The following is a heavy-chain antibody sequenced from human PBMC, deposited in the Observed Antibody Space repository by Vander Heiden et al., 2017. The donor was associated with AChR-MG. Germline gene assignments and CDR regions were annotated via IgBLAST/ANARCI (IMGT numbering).Heavy chain of an antibody. Sequence: EVQLLESGGGLVQRGGSLRLSCSASGFTFRNSAMSWVRQAPGKGLEWVSHLTGSGTITDYADAVKGRFTISRDNSKNTLYLQMNSLRVEDTAMYYCARGSGTLDYWGQGTLVTVSS. CDR2: LTGSGTIT. CDR3: ARGSGTLDY. V-gene: IGHV3-23*01. D-gene: IGHD1-1*01. J-gene: IGHJ4*02. CDR1: GFTFRNSA.